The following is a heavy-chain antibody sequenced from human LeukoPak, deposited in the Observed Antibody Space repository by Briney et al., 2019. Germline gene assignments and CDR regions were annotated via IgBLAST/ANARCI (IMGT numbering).Heavy chain of an antibody. V-gene: IGHV3-23*01. CDR3: AKRQFISGWFKFFDS. CDR2: ISDSGGDT. J-gene: IGHJ4*02. CDR1: GFTFSNYG. D-gene: IGHD6-19*01. Sequence: GGSLRLSCAASGFTFSNYGMSWVRQAPGQGLEWVSFISDSGGDTFYTDSVKGRFTISRDNFRNVLFLQMNSLRAEDSAVYYRAKRQFISGWFKFFDSWGQGTLVTVSS.